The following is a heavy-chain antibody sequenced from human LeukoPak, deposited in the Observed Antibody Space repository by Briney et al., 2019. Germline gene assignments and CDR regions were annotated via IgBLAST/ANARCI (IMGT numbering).Heavy chain of an antibody. D-gene: IGHD4-17*01. Sequence: ASVKVSCKSSGYTFTGYYMHWVRQAPGQGLEWMGWINPNSGGTKYAQKFQGRVTMTRDTSISTAYMELSRLRSDDTAVYYCARSRGHDYGDYDFDYWGQGTLVTVSS. V-gene: IGHV1-2*02. CDR1: GYTFTGYY. J-gene: IGHJ4*02. CDR2: INPNSGGT. CDR3: ARSRGHDYGDYDFDY.